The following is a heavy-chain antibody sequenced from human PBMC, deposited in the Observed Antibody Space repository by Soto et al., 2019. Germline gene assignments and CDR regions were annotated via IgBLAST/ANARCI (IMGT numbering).Heavy chain of an antibody. D-gene: IGHD6-13*01. J-gene: IGHJ4*02. Sequence: SETLSLTCTVSGGSISNYYCSWIRQPPGKGLEWIGYISYSGSTNYNPSLKSRVTISLDTSKNQFSLKLSSVTAADTAVYYCARRAAAAAFDYWGQGXLVTVSS. CDR1: GGSISNYY. CDR2: ISYSGST. CDR3: ARRAAAAAFDY. V-gene: IGHV4-59*01.